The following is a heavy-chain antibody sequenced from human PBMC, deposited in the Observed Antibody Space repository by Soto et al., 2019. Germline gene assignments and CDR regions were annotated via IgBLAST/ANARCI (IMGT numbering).Heavy chain of an antibody. V-gene: IGHV4-39*01. D-gene: IGHD5-18*01. Sequence: PSETLSLTCTVSGGSISSSSYYWGWIRQPPGKGLEWIGSIYYSGSTYHNPSLKSRVTISVDTSKNQFSLKLSSVTAADTAVYYCARHNTAMVRSFDYWGQRTLVTVSS. CDR2: IYYSGST. CDR3: ARHNTAMVRSFDY. J-gene: IGHJ4*02. CDR1: GGSISSSSYY.